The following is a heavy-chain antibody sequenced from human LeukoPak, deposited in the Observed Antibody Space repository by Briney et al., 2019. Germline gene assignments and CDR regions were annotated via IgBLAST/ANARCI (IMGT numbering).Heavy chain of an antibody. Sequence: GGSLRLSCAASGFTFSSYAMHWVRQAPGKGLEWVAVISYVGSNKYYADSVKGRFTISRDNSKNTLYLQMNSLRAEDTAVYYCAREPTTVSSLDYWGQGTLVTVSS. CDR2: ISYVGSNK. CDR3: AREPTTVSSLDY. V-gene: IGHV3-30*04. CDR1: GFTFSSYA. J-gene: IGHJ4*02. D-gene: IGHD4-17*01.